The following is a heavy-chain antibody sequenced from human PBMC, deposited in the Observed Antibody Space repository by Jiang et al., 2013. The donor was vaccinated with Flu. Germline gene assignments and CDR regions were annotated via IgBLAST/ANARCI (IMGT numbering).Heavy chain of an antibody. Sequence: GLVKPSETLSLTCTVSGGSISSYYWSWIRQPPGKGLEWIGHIYDSGSTNYNPSLKSRVTISVDTSKNQFSLKLSSVTAADTAVYYCARAGRDGYEAEKPFDYWGQGTLVTVSS. J-gene: IGHJ4*02. V-gene: IGHV4-59*08. CDR1: GGSISSYY. CDR3: ARAGRDGYEAEKPFDY. D-gene: IGHD5-24*01. CDR2: IYDSGST.